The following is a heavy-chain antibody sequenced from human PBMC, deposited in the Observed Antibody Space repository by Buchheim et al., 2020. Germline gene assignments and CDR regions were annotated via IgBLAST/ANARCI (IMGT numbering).Heavy chain of an antibody. CDR1: GFTFSSYA. Sequence: QVQLVESGGGVVQPGRSLRLSCAASGFTFSSYAMHWVRQAPGKGLEWVAVISYDGSNKYYADSVKGRFTISRDNSKNTLDLQMNSLRAEDTAVYYCARDFVVVAAKFDYWGQGTL. D-gene: IGHD2-15*01. CDR3: ARDFVVVAAKFDY. V-gene: IGHV3-30*04. CDR2: ISYDGSNK. J-gene: IGHJ4*02.